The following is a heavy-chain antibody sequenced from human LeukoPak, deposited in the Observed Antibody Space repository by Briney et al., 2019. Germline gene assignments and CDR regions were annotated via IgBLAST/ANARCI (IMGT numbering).Heavy chain of an antibody. CDR2: ISTNGGST. V-gene: IGHV3-64*01. CDR1: GFTFSSYA. CDR3: ARGGNSGWYDY. D-gene: IGHD6-19*01. J-gene: IGHJ4*02. Sequence: GGSLRLSCAASGFTFSSYAMHWVRQAPGKGLEYVSAISTNGGSTYYANSVKGRFTISRDNSKNTLYLQMGSLRAEGMAVYYCARGGNSGWYDYWGQGTLVTVSS.